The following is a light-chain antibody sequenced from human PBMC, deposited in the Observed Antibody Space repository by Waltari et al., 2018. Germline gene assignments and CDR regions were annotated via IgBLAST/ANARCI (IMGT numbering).Light chain of an antibody. Sequence: IVMTQSPLSLPVTPGEPASITCRSRQSLLHANGYNYLDWYLQRPGQSPQLLIYLATIRASGVPNRVSGSGSATDFTLKIRRVEAEDVGVYYCMQALQTPFTFGQGTKLEI. CDR1: QSLLHANGYNY. CDR3: MQALQTPFT. CDR2: LAT. V-gene: IGKV2-28*01. J-gene: IGKJ2*01.